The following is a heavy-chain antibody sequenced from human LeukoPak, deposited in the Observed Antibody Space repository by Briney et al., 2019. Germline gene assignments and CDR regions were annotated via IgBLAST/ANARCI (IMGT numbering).Heavy chain of an antibody. Sequence: GGSLRLSCAASGFSLTTFDIHWVRQAPGKGLEWVALISYDGRDIYYLDSVEGRFTISRDNSKNTVYLQMNSLRVEDTAVYYCAKVGETVIYFFDFWGQGTLVTVSS. CDR3: AKVGETVIYFFDF. CDR1: GFSLTTFD. CDR2: ISYDGRDI. J-gene: IGHJ4*02. V-gene: IGHV3-30*18. D-gene: IGHD3-10*01.